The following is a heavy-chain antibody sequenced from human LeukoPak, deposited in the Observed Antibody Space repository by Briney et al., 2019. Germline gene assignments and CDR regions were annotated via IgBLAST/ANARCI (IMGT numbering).Heavy chain of an antibody. CDR2: IKQDGSEK. J-gene: IGHJ6*03. D-gene: IGHD3-22*01. V-gene: IGHV3-7*01. CDR1: GFTFSSYW. CDR3: ARDYGNYDSSGWGYYYYYYMDV. Sequence: PGGSLRLSCAASGFTFSSYWMSWVRQAPGKGLEWVANIKQDGSEKYYVDSVKGRFTISRDNAKNSLYLQMNSLRAEDTAVYYCARDYGNYDSSGWGYYYYYYMDVWGKGTTVTISS.